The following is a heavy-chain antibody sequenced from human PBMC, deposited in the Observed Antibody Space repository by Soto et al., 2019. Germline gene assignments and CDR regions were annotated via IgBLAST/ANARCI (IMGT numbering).Heavy chain of an antibody. J-gene: IGHJ4*02. CDR2: ISSSSSYI. V-gene: IGHV3-21*01. Sequence: GGSLRLSCAASGFTFSSYSMNWVRQAPGKGLEWVSSISSSSSYIYYADSVKGRFTISRDNAKNSLYLQMNSLRAEDTAVYYCARDDYGSGSYGIDYWGQGTLVTVSS. D-gene: IGHD3-10*01. CDR3: ARDDYGSGSYGIDY. CDR1: GFTFSSYS.